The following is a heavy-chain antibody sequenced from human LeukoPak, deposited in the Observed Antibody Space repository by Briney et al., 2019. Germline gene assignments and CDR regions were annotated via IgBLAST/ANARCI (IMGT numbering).Heavy chain of an antibody. D-gene: IGHD3-22*01. V-gene: IGHV4-59*01. J-gene: IGHJ4*02. CDR2: IYYSGST. CDR1: GGSISSYY. Sequence: PSETLSLTCTVSGGSISSYYWSWIRQPPGKGLEWIGYIYYSGSTNYNPSLKCRVTISVDTSKNQFSLKLSSVTAADTAVYYCARVRSSGLSLDYWGQGTLVTVSS. CDR3: ARVRSSGLSLDY.